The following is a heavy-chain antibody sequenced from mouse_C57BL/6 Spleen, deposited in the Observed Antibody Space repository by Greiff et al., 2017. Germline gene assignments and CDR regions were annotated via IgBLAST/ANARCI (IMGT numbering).Heavy chain of an antibody. CDR2: ISDGGSYT. D-gene: IGHD2-4*01. CDR3: AREMITTSYYYAMDY. V-gene: IGHV5-4*01. J-gene: IGHJ4*01. Sequence: EVKVEESGGGLVKPGGSLKLSCAASGFTFSSYAMSWVRQTPEKRLEWVATISDGGSYTYYPDNVKGRFTISRDNAKNNLYLQMSHLKSEDTAMYYCAREMITTSYYYAMDYWGQGTSVTVSS. CDR1: GFTFSSYA.